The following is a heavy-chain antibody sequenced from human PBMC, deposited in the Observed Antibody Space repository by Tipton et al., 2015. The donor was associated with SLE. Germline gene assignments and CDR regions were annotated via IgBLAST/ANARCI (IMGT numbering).Heavy chain of an antibody. Sequence: GSLRLSCAASGFTFSDNYMSWIRQVPGKGLEWLSSISGSGSTLTYADSLKGRITISRDNANNLLYLQMNSLRAEDTAVYYCARFPRRDSSIYWGRGTLVTVSS. CDR3: ARFPRRDSSIY. CDR2: ISGSGSTL. CDR1: GFTFSDNY. J-gene: IGHJ4*02. V-gene: IGHV3-11*04. D-gene: IGHD3-22*01.